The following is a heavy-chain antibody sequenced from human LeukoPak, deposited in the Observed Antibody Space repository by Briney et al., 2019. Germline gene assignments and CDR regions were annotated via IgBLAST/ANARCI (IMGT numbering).Heavy chain of an antibody. CDR2: IYSGGST. Sequence: GGSLRLSCAASGFTFSSYEMNWVRQAPGKGLEWVSVIYSGGSTNYADSVKGRFTISSDNSKNTLFLQMNSLRAEDTAVYYCARARGYSYTYDYWGQGTLVTVSS. D-gene: IGHD5-18*01. CDR3: ARARGYSYTYDY. CDR1: GFTFSSYE. J-gene: IGHJ4*02. V-gene: IGHV3-66*01.